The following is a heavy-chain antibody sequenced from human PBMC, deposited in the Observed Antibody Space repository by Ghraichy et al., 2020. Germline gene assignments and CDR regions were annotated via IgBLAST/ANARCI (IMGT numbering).Heavy chain of an antibody. J-gene: IGHJ4*02. CDR2: IYYSGST. Sequence: SETLSLTCTVSGGSISRYYWSWIRQPPGKGLEWIWYIYYSGSTNYNPSLKSRVTISVDTSKNQFSLKLSSVTAADTAVYECARDYPQVDYWGQGTLVTVSA. CDR3: ARDYPQVDY. V-gene: IGHV4-59*01. CDR1: GGSISRYY.